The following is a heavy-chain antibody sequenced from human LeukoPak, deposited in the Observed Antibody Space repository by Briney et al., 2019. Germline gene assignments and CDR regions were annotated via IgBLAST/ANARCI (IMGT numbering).Heavy chain of an antibody. CDR3: ARDCGSTSCYSDD. V-gene: IGHV1-69*01. J-gene: IGHJ4*02. CDR1: GGTFSTYA. D-gene: IGHD2-2*02. CDR2: IIPIFGTT. Sequence: ASVTVSCKASGGTFSTYAISGVRQAPGQGLEWMGGIIPIFGTTNYAQKFQGRVTITADESTSTAYMELSSLISEDTAVYYCARDCGSTSCYSDDWGQGTLVTVSS.